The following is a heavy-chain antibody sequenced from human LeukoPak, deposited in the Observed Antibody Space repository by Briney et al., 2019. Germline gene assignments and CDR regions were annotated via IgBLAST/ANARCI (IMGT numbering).Heavy chain of an antibody. D-gene: IGHD3-10*01. Sequence: SETLSLTCAVYGGSFSGYYWSWLRQPPGKGLEWIGEINHSGSTNYNPSLKSRVTISVDTSKNQFSLKLSSVTAADTAVYYCARGYGITMVRGVIQTPFDYWGQGTLVTVSS. J-gene: IGHJ4*02. CDR1: GGSFSGYY. CDR2: INHSGST. V-gene: IGHV4-34*01. CDR3: ARGYGITMVRGVIQTPFDY.